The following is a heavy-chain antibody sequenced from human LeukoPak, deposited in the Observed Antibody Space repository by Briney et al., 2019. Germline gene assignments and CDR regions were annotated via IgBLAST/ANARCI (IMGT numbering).Heavy chain of an antibody. V-gene: IGHV5-51*01. CDR3: ARQRDSGLEFDP. Sequence: GESLKISCMGSGYSFTNYWIGWVRQVPGRGLEWMGVIYPSDSDTRYSPSFQGQVTISADKSIDTAYLQWSSLKASDTAMYYCARQRDSGLEFDPWGERTLVTVSS. J-gene: IGHJ5*02. CDR1: GYSFTNYW. CDR2: IYPSDSDT. D-gene: IGHD5-12*01.